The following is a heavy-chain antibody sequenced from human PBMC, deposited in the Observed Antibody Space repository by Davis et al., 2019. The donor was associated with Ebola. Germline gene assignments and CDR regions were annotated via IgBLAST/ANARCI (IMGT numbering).Heavy chain of an antibody. CDR2: IIPIFGTA. D-gene: IGHD6-13*01. V-gene: IGHV1-69*06. CDR1: GGTFSSYA. Sequence: AASVKVSCKASGGTFSSYAISWVRQAPGQGLEWMGGIIPIFGTANYAQKFQGRATITADKSTSTAYMELSSLRSEDTAVYYCASGAYSSSWLVGWFDPWGQGTLVTVSS. J-gene: IGHJ5*02. CDR3: ASGAYSSSWLVGWFDP.